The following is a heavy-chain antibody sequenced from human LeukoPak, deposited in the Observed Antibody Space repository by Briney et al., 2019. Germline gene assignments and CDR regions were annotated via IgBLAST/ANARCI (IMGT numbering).Heavy chain of an antibody. CDR2: IYHSGST. D-gene: IGHD1-26*01. Sequence: ETLSLTCAVSGGSISSSNWWSWVRQPPGKGLEWIGEIYHSGSTNYNPSLKSRVTISVDKSKNQFSLKLSSVTAADTAVYYCARTSGSSTGVAVDIWGQGTMVTVSS. J-gene: IGHJ3*02. V-gene: IGHV4-4*02. CDR3: ARTSGSSTGVAVDI. CDR1: GGSISSSNW.